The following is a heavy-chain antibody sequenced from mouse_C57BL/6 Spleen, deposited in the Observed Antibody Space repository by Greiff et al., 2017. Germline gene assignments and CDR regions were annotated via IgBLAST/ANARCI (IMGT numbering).Heavy chain of an antibody. CDR1: GYAFSSSW. Sequence: QVQLQQSGPELVKPGASVKISCKASGYAFSSSWMNWVQQRPGKGLEWIGRIYPGDGDTNYNGKFKGKATLTADKSSSTAYMQLSSLTSEDSAVYFCAREDGPYAMDYWGQGTSVTVSS. J-gene: IGHJ4*01. CDR3: AREDGPYAMDY. CDR2: IYPGDGDT. V-gene: IGHV1-82*01. D-gene: IGHD2-3*01.